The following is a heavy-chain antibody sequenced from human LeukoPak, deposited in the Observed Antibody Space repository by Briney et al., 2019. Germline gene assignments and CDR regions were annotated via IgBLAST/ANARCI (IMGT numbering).Heavy chain of an antibody. J-gene: IGHJ4*02. CDR1: GGSISSNY. CDR2: IYTSGNT. D-gene: IGHD6-13*01. CDR3: ARGRAAVGIFDY. V-gene: IGHV4-4*07. Sequence: SETLSLTCSVSGGSISSNYWSWIRQPAGKGLEWIGRIYTSGNTNYNPSLKSRVTVSLDTSKNHFSLKLSSVTAADTAVYYCARGRAAVGIFDYWGQGTLVIVSS.